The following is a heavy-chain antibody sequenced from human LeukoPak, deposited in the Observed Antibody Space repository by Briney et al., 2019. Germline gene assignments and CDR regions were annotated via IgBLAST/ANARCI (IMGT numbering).Heavy chain of an antibody. CDR1: GFTFSSYA. D-gene: IGHD6-13*01. Sequence: GGSLRFSCAASGFTFSSYAMSWVRQAPGKGLEWVSAITGSGGSTYYADSVKGRFTISRDNSKNTLYLQMNSLRAEDTAVYYCAKDRIAAADPSDYWGQGTLVTVSS. V-gene: IGHV3-23*01. CDR3: AKDRIAAADPSDY. J-gene: IGHJ4*02. CDR2: ITGSGGST.